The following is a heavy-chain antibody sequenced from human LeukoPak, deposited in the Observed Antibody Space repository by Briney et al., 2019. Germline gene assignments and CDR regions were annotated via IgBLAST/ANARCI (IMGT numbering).Heavy chain of an antibody. Sequence: ASVKVSCKASGYTFTGHHIHWVRQAPGQGLEWMGWINPNSGGTNYAQMFQGRVTMTRDTSISTAYMELSRLRSDDTAVYYCARDPQTSAYYYGSGSFRTLDYWGQGTLVTVSS. CDR3: ARDPQTSAYYYGSGSFRTLDY. CDR2: INPNSGGT. V-gene: IGHV1-2*02. J-gene: IGHJ4*02. CDR1: GYTFTGHH. D-gene: IGHD3-10*01.